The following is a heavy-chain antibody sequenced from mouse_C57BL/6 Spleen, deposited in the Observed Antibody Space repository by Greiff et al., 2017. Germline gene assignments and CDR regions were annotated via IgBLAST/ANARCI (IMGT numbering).Heavy chain of an antibody. J-gene: IGHJ2*01. CDR3: ARWLFFDY. V-gene: IGHV1-4*01. Sequence: QVQLKQSGAELASPGASVKMSCTASGYTFTSYTLHWVKQRPGQGLEWVGYINPSSGYTKYNQKFKDKATLTADKSSSTAYMQLSSRTSEDSAVYYCARWLFFDYWGQGTTLTVSS. CDR2: INPSSGYT. CDR1: GYTFTSYT.